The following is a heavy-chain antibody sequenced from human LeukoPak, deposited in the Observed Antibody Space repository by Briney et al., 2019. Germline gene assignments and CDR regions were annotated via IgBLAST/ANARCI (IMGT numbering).Heavy chain of an antibody. J-gene: IGHJ3*02. CDR2: IYHSGST. Sequence: SETLSLTCAVYGGSFSGYYWSWIRQPPGKGLEWIGYIYHSGSTYYNPSLKSRVTISVDRSKNQFSLKLSSVTAADTAVYYCARYYYGSGTNIAGDAFDIWGQGTMVTVSS. V-gene: IGHV4-34*01. CDR1: GGSFSGYY. D-gene: IGHD3-10*01. CDR3: ARYYYGSGTNIAGDAFDI.